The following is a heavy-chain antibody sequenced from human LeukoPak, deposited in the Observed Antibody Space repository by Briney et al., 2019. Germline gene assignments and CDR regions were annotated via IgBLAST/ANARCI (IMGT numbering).Heavy chain of an antibody. CDR2: IYYSGST. J-gene: IGHJ6*03. CDR1: GGSISSGGYY. D-gene: IGHD6-13*01. CDR3: ARQGRGIADYYYYMDV. V-gene: IGHV4-31*03. Sequence: SQTLSLTCTVSGGSISSGGYYWSWIRQHPGKGLEWTGYIYYSGSTYYNPSLKSRVTISVDTSKNQFSLKLSSVTAADTAVYYCARQGRGIADYYYYMDVWGKGTTVTVSS.